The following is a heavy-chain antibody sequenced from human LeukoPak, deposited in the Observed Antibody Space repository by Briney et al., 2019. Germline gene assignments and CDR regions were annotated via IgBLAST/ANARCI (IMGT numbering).Heavy chain of an antibody. CDR1: GFTFSSYS. D-gene: IGHD5-24*01. Sequence: GGSLRLSCAASGFTFSSYSMNWVRQAPGKGLEWVSYISSSSSTIYYADSVKGRFTISRDNTKNSLYLQVNSLRAEDTAVYYCARGRNGYNDEWAYYFDYWGQGTLVTVSS. CDR2: ISSSSSTI. CDR3: ARGRNGYNDEWAYYFDY. V-gene: IGHV3-48*04. J-gene: IGHJ4*02.